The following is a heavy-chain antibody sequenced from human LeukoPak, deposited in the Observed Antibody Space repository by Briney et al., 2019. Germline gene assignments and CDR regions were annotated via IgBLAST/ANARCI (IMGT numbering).Heavy chain of an antibody. Sequence: GGSLRLSCAASEFTFSSYAMYWVRQAPGKGLEWVSSITGRGDSTYYADSVKGRFIISRDNSKNTLYLQMNSLRAEDTAIYYCAKLENWGQGTLVTVSS. CDR1: EFTFSSYA. J-gene: IGHJ4*02. CDR2: ITGRGDST. D-gene: IGHD1-1*01. V-gene: IGHV3-23*01. CDR3: AKLEN.